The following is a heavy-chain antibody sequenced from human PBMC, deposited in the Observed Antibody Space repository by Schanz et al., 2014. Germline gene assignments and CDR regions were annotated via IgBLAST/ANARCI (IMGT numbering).Heavy chain of an antibody. D-gene: IGHD3-10*01. J-gene: IGHJ6*02. CDR3: ARAKRFGDMDV. CDR2: ISGYTGDT. Sequence: QILLVQPGPEVKKPGASVTVSCKASGYDFHIYAYSWVRQAPGQGPEWIGWISGYTGDTKYAQKFQHRVNMTTDRTTSTVYMELRSLRSDDTAVYYCARAKRFGDMDVWGQGTTVTVSS. V-gene: IGHV1-18*01. CDR1: GYDFHIYA.